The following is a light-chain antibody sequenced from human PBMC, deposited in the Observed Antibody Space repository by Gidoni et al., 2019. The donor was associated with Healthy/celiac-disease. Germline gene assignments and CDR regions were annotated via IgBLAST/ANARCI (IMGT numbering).Light chain of an antibody. CDR2: EVS. V-gene: IGLV2-14*01. J-gene: IGLJ1*01. CDR1: SSDVGGYNY. Sequence: QSALTQPASGSGSPGQPITISCTGTSSDVGGYNYDSWYQQHPGQAPKLMIYEVSTRPSGVSTRFSGSKSGNTASLTISGLQAEDEADYYCSSYTSSSTFYVFGTGTKVTVL. CDR3: SSYTSSSTFYV.